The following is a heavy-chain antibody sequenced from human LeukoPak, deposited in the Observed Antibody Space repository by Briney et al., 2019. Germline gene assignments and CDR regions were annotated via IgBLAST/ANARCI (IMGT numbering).Heavy chain of an antibody. J-gene: IGHJ4*02. V-gene: IGHV3-23*01. Sequence: GGSLRLSCAASGFTFTTYAMNWVRQAPGKGLEWVSTISGIGGNTYYAGSVKGRFTISRDNSKDTLYLQMNGLRAEDTAVYFCAKQSAGSAAWYSLHYDFWGQGTLVTVSS. CDR1: GFTFTTYA. D-gene: IGHD6-13*01. CDR3: AKQSAGSAAWYSLHYDF. CDR2: ISGIGGNT.